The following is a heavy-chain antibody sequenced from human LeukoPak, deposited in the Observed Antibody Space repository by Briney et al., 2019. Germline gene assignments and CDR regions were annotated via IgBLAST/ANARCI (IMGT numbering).Heavy chain of an antibody. CDR2: MNPNSGNT. CDR1: GYTFTSYD. D-gene: IGHD2-15*01. CDR3: ARGYCSGGSCYFTSSAFDI. V-gene: IGHV1-8*02. Sequence: GASVKVSCKASGYTFTSYDINWVRQATGQGLEWMGWMNPNSGNTGYAQKFQGRVTMTRDTSTSTVYMELSSLRSEDTAVYYCARGYCSGGSCYFTSSAFDIWGQGTMVTVSS. J-gene: IGHJ3*02.